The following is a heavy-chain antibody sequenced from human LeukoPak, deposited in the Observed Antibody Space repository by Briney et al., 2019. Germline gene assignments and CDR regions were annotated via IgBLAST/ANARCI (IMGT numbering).Heavy chain of an antibody. CDR2: ICPGDSDT. CDR1: GYSFTSYW. J-gene: IGHJ3*02. Sequence: GESLKISCKGSGYSFTSYWIGWVRQMHAKGQEWIGIICPGDSDTRYSPSFQGQVTISADKSISTAYLQWSSLKASDTSMYYCARVQIGDDAFDIWGQGTMVTVSS. V-gene: IGHV5-51*01. CDR3: ARVQIGDDAFDI.